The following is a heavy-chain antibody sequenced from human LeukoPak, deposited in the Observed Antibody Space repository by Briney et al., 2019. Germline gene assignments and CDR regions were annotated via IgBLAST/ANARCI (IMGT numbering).Heavy chain of an antibody. CDR1: GGSISSSSYY. CDR3: ARHLCGYSYGPGHYFDY. V-gene: IGHV4-39*01. D-gene: IGHD5-18*01. CDR2: VYYSGST. Sequence: SETLSLTCTVSGGSISSSSYYWGWIRQPPGKGLGWIGSVYYSGSTYYNPSLKSRVTISVDTSKNQFSLKLSSVTAADTAVYYCARHLCGYSYGPGHYFDYWGQGTLVTVSS. J-gene: IGHJ4*02.